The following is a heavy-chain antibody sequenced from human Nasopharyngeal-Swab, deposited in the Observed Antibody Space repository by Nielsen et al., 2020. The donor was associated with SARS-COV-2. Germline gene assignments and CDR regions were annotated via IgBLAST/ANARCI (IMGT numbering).Heavy chain of an antibody. CDR3: AREIWSGSFLDY. CDR1: GFTFSDYY. D-gene: IGHD1-26*01. J-gene: IGHJ4*02. Sequence: GESLRLSCAASGFTFSDYYMSWIRQAPGKGLEWVSYISSSGSTIYYADSVKGRFTISRDNAKNSLYLQMNSLRAEDTAVYYCAREIWSGSFLDYWGQGTLVTVSS. V-gene: IGHV3-11*01. CDR2: ISSSGSTI.